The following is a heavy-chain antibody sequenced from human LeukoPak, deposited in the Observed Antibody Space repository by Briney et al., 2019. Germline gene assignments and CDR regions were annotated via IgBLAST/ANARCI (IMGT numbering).Heavy chain of an antibody. D-gene: IGHD3-22*01. V-gene: IGHV3-21*01. J-gene: IGHJ5*02. Sequence: PGRSLRLSCAASGFTFSSYSMNWVRQAPGKGLEWVSSISSSSSYIYYADSVKGRFTISRDNAKNSLYLQMNSLRAEDTAVYYCARHGPYYYDSSGPWGQGTLVTVSS. CDR3: ARHGPYYYDSSGP. CDR2: ISSSSSYI. CDR1: GFTFSSYS.